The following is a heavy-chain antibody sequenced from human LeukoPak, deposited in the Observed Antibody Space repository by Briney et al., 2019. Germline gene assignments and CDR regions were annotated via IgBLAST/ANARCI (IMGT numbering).Heavy chain of an antibody. CDR3: ARGRGYSYGYGGYFDY. CDR2: IYHSGST. V-gene: IGHV4-30-2*01. D-gene: IGHD5-18*01. Sequence: SETLSLTCAVSGGSISSGGYSWRWIRQPPGKGLEWIGYIYHSGSTYYNPSLKSRVTISVDRSKNQFSLKLSSVTAADTAVYYCARGRGYSYGYGGYFDYWGQGTLVTVSS. CDR1: GGSISSGGYS. J-gene: IGHJ4*02.